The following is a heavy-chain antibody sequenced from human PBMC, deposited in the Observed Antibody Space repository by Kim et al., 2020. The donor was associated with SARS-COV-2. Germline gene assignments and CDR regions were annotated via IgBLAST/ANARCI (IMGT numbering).Heavy chain of an antibody. Sequence: GGSLRLSCAASGFTFSSYNMNWVRQVPGKGLEWVSSISTSSSYIYYADSVKGRFTISRDNAKNSLYLQMSSLRAEDTAVYYCARGARSGSFDYWGQGTLVTVSS. CDR3: ARGARSGSFDY. J-gene: IGHJ4*02. V-gene: IGHV3-21*01. CDR1: GFTFSSYN. CDR2: ISTSSSYI. D-gene: IGHD1-26*01.